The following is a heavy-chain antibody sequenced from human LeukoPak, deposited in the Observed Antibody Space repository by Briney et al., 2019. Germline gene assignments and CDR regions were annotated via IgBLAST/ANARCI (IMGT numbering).Heavy chain of an antibody. J-gene: IGHJ5*02. Sequence: PGGSLRLSCAGSGFTFSGYGMHWVRQAPGKGLEWVTGIAYDGSRKHYADSVKGRFTISRDNSRNTMDLQMNSLRGEDPAVYHCTRYDSSRFDPWGQGTLVIVSS. D-gene: IGHD3-3*01. CDR3: TRYDSSRFDP. CDR2: IAYDGSRK. CDR1: GFTFSGYG. V-gene: IGHV3-33*05.